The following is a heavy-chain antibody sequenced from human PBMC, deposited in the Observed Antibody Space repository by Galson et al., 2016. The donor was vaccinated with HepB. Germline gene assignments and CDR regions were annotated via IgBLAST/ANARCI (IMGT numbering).Heavy chain of an antibody. CDR3: AASHCCSASCYPWDYYYNYGLDV. D-gene: IGHD2-2*01. CDR2: IIPVFRTA. Sequence: SVKVSCKASGGTFSSYAINWVRQAPGQGLEWMGGIIPVFRTANSAQKFQGRVTITAEKSTSTAYMELSSLRSEDTAVYYCAASHCCSASCYPWDYYYNYGLDVWGQGTTVTVSS. V-gene: IGHV1-69*06. CDR1: GGTFSSYA. J-gene: IGHJ6*02.